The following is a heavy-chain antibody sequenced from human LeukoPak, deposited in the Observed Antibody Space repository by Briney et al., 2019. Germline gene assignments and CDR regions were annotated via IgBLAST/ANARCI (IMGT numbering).Heavy chain of an antibody. CDR1: GGSISSDC. CDR3: ARDYYGSGSQDI. J-gene: IGHJ4*02. Sequence: SETLSLTWTVAGGSISSDCWSWIRQPPGKGLEWIGYMYYSGSTKYNPSLKSRVTISVNTSKNQFSLKMSSVTAADTSIYYCARDYYGSGSQDIWGQGTLVTVSS. D-gene: IGHD3-10*01. V-gene: IGHV4-59*01. CDR2: MYYSGST.